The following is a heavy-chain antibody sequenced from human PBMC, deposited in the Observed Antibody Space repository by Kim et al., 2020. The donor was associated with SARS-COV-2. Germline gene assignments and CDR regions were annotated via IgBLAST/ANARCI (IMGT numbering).Heavy chain of an antibody. Sequence: GGSLRLSCAASGFTFSSYAMHWVRQAPGKGLEWVAVISYDGSNKYYVDSVKGRFTISRDNSKNTLYLQMNSLRAEDTAVYYCARDSVWGPAAISGGPDYWGQGTLVTVSS. CDR2: ISYDGSNK. V-gene: IGHV3-30*04. CDR1: GFTFSSYA. CDR3: ARDSVWGPAAISGGPDY. J-gene: IGHJ4*02. D-gene: IGHD2-2*01.